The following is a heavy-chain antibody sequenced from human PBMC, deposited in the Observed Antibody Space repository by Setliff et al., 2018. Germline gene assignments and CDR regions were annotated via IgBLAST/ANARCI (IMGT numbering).Heavy chain of an antibody. CDR3: ARTPVVATLRNAFDI. J-gene: IGHJ3*02. Sequence: SETLSLTCAVSGYSISSGYYWGWIRQPPGKGLEWIGSIYHSGSTYYNPSLKSRVTISVDTSKNQFSLKLSSVTAADTAVYYCARTPVVATLRNAFDIWGQGTMVTVS. CDR2: IYHSGST. V-gene: IGHV4-38-2*01. CDR1: GYSISSGYY. D-gene: IGHD2-21*02.